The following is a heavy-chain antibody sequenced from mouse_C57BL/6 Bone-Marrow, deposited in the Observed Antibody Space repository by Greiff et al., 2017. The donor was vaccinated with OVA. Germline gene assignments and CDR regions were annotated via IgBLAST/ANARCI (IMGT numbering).Heavy chain of an antibody. Sequence: DVKLVESGAGLVKPGGSLKLSCAASGFTFSSYAMSWVRQTPEKRLEWVAYISSGGDYIYYADTVKGRFTISRDNARNTLYLQMSSLKSEDTAMYYCTRDGRIYYGNLYAMDYWGQGTSVTVSS. J-gene: IGHJ4*01. V-gene: IGHV5-9-1*02. CDR2: ISSGGDYI. D-gene: IGHD2-1*01. CDR3: TRDGRIYYGNLYAMDY. CDR1: GFTFSSYA.